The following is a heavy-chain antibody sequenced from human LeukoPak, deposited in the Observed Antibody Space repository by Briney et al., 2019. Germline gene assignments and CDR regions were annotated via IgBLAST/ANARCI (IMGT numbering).Heavy chain of an antibody. CDR3: AKGKSVLDY. Sequence: GGSLRLSCAASGFNVSSNYMSWVRQAPGKGLEWVSVIYSGGSAYYADSVKGRFSISRHNSKNTLYLQMNSLRTEDTAVYYCAKGKSVLDYWGQGTLVTVSS. J-gene: IGHJ4*02. CDR2: IYSGGSA. CDR1: GFNVSSNY. D-gene: IGHD5/OR15-5a*01. V-gene: IGHV3-53*04.